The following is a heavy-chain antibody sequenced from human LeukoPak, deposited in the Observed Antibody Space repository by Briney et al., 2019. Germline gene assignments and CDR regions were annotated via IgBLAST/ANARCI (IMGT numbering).Heavy chain of an antibody. J-gene: IGHJ4*02. CDR3: ARGGYSGYDSVRRRVDY. V-gene: IGHV3-66*01. CDR2: IYSGGST. CDR1: GFTVSSNY. D-gene: IGHD5-12*01. Sequence: GGSLRLSCAASGFTVSSNYMSWVRQAPAKGLEWVSVIYSGGSTYYADSVTGRFTISRDNSKNTLYLQMNSLRAEDTAVYYCARGGYSGYDSVRRRVDYWGQGTLVTVSS.